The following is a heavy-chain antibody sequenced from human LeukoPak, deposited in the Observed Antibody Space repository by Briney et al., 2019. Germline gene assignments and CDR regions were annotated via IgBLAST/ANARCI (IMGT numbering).Heavy chain of an antibody. D-gene: IGHD2-8*02. J-gene: IGHJ4*02. CDR1: GHTFTGYY. CDR3: ARDTGIIPYYFDY. V-gene: IGHV1-2*02. CDR2: INPNSGGT. Sequence: ASVKVSCKASGHTFTGYYMHWVRQAPGQGLEWMGWINPNSGGTNYAQKFQGRVTMTRDTSISTAYMELSRLRSDDTAVYYCARDTGIIPYYFDYWGQGTLVTVSS.